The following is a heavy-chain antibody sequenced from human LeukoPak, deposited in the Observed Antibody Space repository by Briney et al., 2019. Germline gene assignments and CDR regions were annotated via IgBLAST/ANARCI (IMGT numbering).Heavy chain of an antibody. CDR3: AKDSAFYYIDV. V-gene: IGHV3-30*02. CDR2: IRYNGNNQ. CDR1: GFTFNKYG. Sequence: PGGSLRLSCAASGFTFNKYGIHWVRQAPGKGLEWVAFIRYNGNNQYYADSVKGRFTISRDNSKNTLYLQMNSLKGDDTAVYYCAKDSAFYYIDVWGKGTTVIISS. J-gene: IGHJ6*03. D-gene: IGHD3-10*01.